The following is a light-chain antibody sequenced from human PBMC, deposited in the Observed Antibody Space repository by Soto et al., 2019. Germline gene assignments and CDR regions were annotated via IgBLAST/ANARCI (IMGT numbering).Light chain of an antibody. J-gene: IGLJ2*01. CDR1: IIDVGNYNY. V-gene: IGLV2-8*01. CDR3: SSYAGSNTFL. CDR2: EVT. Sequence: QSALTQPPSASGSPGQSVTISCTGTIIDVGNYNYVSWYQQHPGKAPKVLIYEVTKRPSGVPDRFSGSKSGNTASLTVSGLQAEDEADYFCSSYAGSNTFLFGGGTKVTVL.